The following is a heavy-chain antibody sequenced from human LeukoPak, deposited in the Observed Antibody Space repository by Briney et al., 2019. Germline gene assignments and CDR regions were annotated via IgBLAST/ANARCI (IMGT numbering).Heavy chain of an antibody. CDR3: ARAPEYGLYYFDY. V-gene: IGHV4-39*07. J-gene: IGHJ4*02. CDR2: IYFAGST. CDR1: GGSISSRSYH. D-gene: IGHD1-14*01. Sequence: PSETLSLTCTVSGGSISSRSYHWSWIRQPPGKRLEWIGSIYFAGSTYYNPSLKSLVTISVDRSKNQFSLKLSSVTAADTAVYYCARAPEYGLYYFDYWGQGTLVTVSS.